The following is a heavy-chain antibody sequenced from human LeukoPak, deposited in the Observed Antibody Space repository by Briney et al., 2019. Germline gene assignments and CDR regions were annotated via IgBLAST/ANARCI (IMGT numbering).Heavy chain of an antibody. CDR1: GFTFSSYS. D-gene: IGHD2-8*02. CDR3: AKGGNWWGYYFDY. Sequence: GGSLRLSCAASGFTFSSYSMNWVRQAPGKGLEWVSSISSSSSYIYYADSVKGRFTISRDNAKNSLYLQMNSLRAEDTAVYYCAKGGNWWGYYFDYWGQGTLVTVSS. J-gene: IGHJ4*02. CDR2: ISSSSSYI. V-gene: IGHV3-21*01.